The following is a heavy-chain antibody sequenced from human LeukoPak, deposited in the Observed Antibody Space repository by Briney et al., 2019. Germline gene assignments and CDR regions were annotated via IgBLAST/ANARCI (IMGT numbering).Heavy chain of an antibody. CDR3: ASRPTYYYDSSGRPPFDP. D-gene: IGHD3-22*01. V-gene: IGHV1-24*01. CDR1: GYTLTELS. Sequence: ASVKVSCKVSGYTLTELSMHWVRQAPGKGLEWMGGFDPEDGETIYAQKFQGRVTMTEDTSTDTAYMELSSLRSEDTAVYYCASRPTYYYDSSGRPPFDPWGQGTLVTVCS. J-gene: IGHJ5*02. CDR2: FDPEDGET.